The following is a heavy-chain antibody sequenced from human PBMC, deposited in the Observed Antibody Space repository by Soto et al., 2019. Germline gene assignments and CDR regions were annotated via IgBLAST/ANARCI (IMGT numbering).Heavy chain of an antibody. CDR1: GFTFTSSA. Sequence: SVKVSCTASGFTFTSSAVQWVRQARGQRLEWIGWIVVGSGNTNYAQKFQERVTITRDMSTSTAYMELSSLRSEDTAVYYCAADKAYGSGSSYYYCDVMAVWGQGTTVTGSS. CDR3: AADKAYGSGSSYYYCDVMAV. D-gene: IGHD3-10*01. J-gene: IGHJ6*02. V-gene: IGHV1-58*01. CDR2: IVVGSGNT.